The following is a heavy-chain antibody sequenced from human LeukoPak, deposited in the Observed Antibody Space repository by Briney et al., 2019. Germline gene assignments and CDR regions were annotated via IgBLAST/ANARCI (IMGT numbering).Heavy chain of an antibody. CDR3: ARDKYGSNSASTGMDV. J-gene: IGHJ6*02. V-gene: IGHV3-21*01. CDR1: GFTFSSYS. Sequence: GGSLRLSCAASGFTFSSYSMNWVRQAPGKGLEWVSSISSSSSYIYYADSVKGRFTISRDNAKNSLYLQMNSLRAEDTAVYYCARDKYGSNSASTGMDVWGQGTTVTVSS. D-gene: IGHD4-23*01. CDR2: ISSSSSYI.